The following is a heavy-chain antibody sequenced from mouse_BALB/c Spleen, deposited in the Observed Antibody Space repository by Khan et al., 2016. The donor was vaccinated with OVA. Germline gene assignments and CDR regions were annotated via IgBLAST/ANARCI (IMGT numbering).Heavy chain of an antibody. Sequence: EVQLQESGPGLVKPSQSLSLTCTVTGYSITSDYAWNWIRQFPGNKLEWMGYISYSGSTSYNPSLNSRISITRDTSKNQFFLQLNSVTTEDTATYYCARRDGYYGYAMDYWGQGTSVTVSS. J-gene: IGHJ4*01. CDR3: ARRDGYYGYAMDY. D-gene: IGHD2-3*01. CDR2: ISYSGST. V-gene: IGHV3-2*02. CDR1: GYSITSDYA.